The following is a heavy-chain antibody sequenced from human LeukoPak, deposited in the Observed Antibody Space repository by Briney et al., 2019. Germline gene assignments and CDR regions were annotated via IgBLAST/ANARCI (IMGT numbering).Heavy chain of an antibody. V-gene: IGHV3-7*01. J-gene: IGHJ4*02. Sequence: GGSLRLSCAASGFTFSSYWMSWVRQAPGKGLEWVANIKQDGSEKYYVDSVKGRFTISRDNAKNSLYLQMNSLRAEDTAVYYCARDRAVKWELPYYFDYWGQGTLVTVSS. CDR2: IKQDGSEK. CDR1: GFTFSSYW. CDR3: ARDRAVKWELPYYFDY. D-gene: IGHD1-26*01.